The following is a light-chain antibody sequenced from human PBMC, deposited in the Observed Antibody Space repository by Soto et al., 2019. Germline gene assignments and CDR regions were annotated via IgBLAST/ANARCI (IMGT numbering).Light chain of an antibody. V-gene: IGLV2-14*01. CDR2: EVT. CDR3: SLYTSENTYV. Sequence: QSALTQPASVSGSPGQSITISCTGTSSDIGGYNYVSWYQQHPGKAPKLMIYEVTNRPSGVSNRFSGSKSGNTASLTISGLQAEDEADYYCSLYTSENTYVFGTGTKVPS. J-gene: IGLJ1*01. CDR1: SSDIGGYNY.